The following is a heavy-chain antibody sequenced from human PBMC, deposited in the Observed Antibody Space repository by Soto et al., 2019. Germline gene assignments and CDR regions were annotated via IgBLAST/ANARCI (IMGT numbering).Heavy chain of an antibody. D-gene: IGHD2-2*01. CDR1: GFSFSDYY. CDR2: ISSSGSTI. Sequence: GGSLRLSCAASGFSFSDYYVSWIRQAPGKGLEWVSYISSSGSTIYYADSVKGRFTISRDNAKNSLYLQMNSLRAEDTAVYYCARDLREEPAAIYAYWGQGTLVTVSS. J-gene: IGHJ4*02. CDR3: ARDLREEPAAIYAY. V-gene: IGHV3-11*01.